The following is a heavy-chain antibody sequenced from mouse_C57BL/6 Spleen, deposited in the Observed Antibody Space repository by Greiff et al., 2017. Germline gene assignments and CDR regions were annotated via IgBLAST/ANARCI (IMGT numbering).Heavy chain of an antibody. D-gene: IGHD2-3*01. CDR1: GFTFSSYT. CDR3: ARQGGYYYFDY. Sequence: EVKLVESGGGLVKPGGSLKLSCAASGFTFSSYTMSWVRQTPEKRLEWVATISGGGGNTYYPDSVKGRFTISRDNAKNTLYLQMSSLRSEDTALYYCARQGGYYYFDYWGQGTTLTVSS. V-gene: IGHV5-9*01. J-gene: IGHJ2*01. CDR2: ISGGGGNT.